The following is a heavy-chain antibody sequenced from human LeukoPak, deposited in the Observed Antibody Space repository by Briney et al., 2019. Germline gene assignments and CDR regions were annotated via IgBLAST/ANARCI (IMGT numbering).Heavy chain of an antibody. CDR2: ISWNSGSI. CDR1: GFTFDDYA. V-gene: IGHV3-9*01. J-gene: IGHJ4*02. Sequence: GRSLRLSCAASGFTFDDYAMHWVRQAPGKGLDWVSGISWNSGSIGYADSVKGRFTISIDNAKNSLYLQMNSLRAEDTALYYCAKDRAEDIVGGFDYWGQGTLVTVSS. D-gene: IGHD2-15*01. CDR3: AKDRAEDIVGGFDY.